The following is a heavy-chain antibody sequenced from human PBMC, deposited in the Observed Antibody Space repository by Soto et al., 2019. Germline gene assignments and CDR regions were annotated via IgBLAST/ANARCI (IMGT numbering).Heavy chain of an antibody. Sequence: QVQLVESGGGLVKPGGSLRLSCAASGFTFSDYYMSWIRQAPGKGLEWVSYISSSSGYTNYSDSVKGRFNISRDNAKNSLYLQMNSLRAEDTAVYYCAKAYGRLDYWGQGTLVTVSS. CDR3: AKAYGRLDY. D-gene: IGHD4-17*01. J-gene: IGHJ4*02. CDR2: ISSSSGYT. V-gene: IGHV3-11*06. CDR1: GFTFSDYY.